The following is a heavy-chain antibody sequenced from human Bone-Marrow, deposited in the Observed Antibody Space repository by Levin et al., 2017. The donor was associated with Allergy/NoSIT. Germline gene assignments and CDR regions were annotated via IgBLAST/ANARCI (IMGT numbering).Heavy chain of an antibody. J-gene: IGHJ5*02. V-gene: IGHV1-18*01. Sequence: ASVKVSCRASGYTFISYGMNWFRQAPGQGLEWMGWIGAYNGDTNFAQNFQGRVTMTTDTSTSTAYMDLRSLRSDDTAVYYCARDLPQGPWGQGTPVTVSS. CDR3: ARDLPQGP. CDR2: IGAYNGDT. CDR1: GYTFISYG.